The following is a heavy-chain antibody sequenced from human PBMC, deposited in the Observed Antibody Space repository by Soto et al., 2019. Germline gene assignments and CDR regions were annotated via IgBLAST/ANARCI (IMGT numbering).Heavy chain of an antibody. CDR1: GYTLTELS. CDR3: ATTIYGDYDYYYYGMDV. CDR2: FDPEDGET. Sequence: SCKVSGYTLTELSMHWVRQAPGKGLEWMGGFDPEDGETIYAQKFQGRVTMTEDTSTDTAYMELSSLRSEDTAVHYCATTIYGDYDYYYYGMDVWGQGTTVTVSS. V-gene: IGHV1-24*01. D-gene: IGHD4-17*01. J-gene: IGHJ6*02.